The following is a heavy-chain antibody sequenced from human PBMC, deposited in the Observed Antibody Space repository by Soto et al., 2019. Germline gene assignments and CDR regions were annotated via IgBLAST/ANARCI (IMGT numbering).Heavy chain of an antibody. V-gene: IGHV3-9*01. CDR3: AKDPFAY. J-gene: IGHJ4*02. CDR1: GFTFDDYA. Sequence: EVQLVESGGGLVQPGRSLRLSCAASGFTFDDYAMHWVRQAPGKGLEWVSGISWNSGSIGYADSVKGRFTISRDNAKNSLYLQMNSLRAEDTALYYCAKDPFAYWGQGTLVTVSS. CDR2: ISWNSGSI.